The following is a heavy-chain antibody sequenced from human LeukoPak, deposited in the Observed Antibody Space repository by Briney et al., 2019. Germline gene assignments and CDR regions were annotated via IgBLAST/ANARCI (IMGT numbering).Heavy chain of an antibody. Sequence: PGGSLRLSCAASGFTFSSYGMHWVRQAPGNGLEWVAVISYDGSNKYYADSVKGRFTISRDNSKNTLYLQMNSLRAEDTAVYYCAKLPPRYYDSSGYPPTTDKNYWGQGTLVTVSS. J-gene: IGHJ4*02. CDR2: ISYDGSNK. CDR1: GFTFSSYG. D-gene: IGHD3-22*01. CDR3: AKLPPRYYDSSGYPPTTDKNY. V-gene: IGHV3-30*18.